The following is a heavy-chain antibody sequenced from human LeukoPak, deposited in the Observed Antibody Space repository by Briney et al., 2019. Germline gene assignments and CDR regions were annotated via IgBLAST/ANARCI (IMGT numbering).Heavy chain of an antibody. J-gene: IGHJ6*02. CDR2: IWYDGSNK. CDR1: GFTFSSYG. V-gene: IGHV3-33*01. Sequence: GGSLRLSCAASGFTFSSYGMHWVRQAPGKGLEWVAVIWYDGSNKYYADSVKGRFTISRDNSKNTLYLQMNSLRAEDTAVYYCARISTARNYYGMDVWGQGTTVTVSS. D-gene: IGHD6-6*01. CDR3: ARISTARNYYGMDV.